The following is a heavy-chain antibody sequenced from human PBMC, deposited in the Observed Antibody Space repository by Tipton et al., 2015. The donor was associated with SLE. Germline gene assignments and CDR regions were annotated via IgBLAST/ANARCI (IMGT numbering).Heavy chain of an antibody. D-gene: IGHD3-22*01. Sequence: LRLSCTVSGGSISSYYWSWIRQPAGKGLEWIGRIYTSGSTNYNPSLKSRVTMSVDTSKNQFSLKLSSVTAADTAVYYCARESQYYASSATTVAFDIWGQGTMVTVSS. J-gene: IGHJ3*02. CDR1: GGSISSYY. CDR2: IYTSGST. CDR3: ARESQYYASSATTVAFDI. V-gene: IGHV4-4*07.